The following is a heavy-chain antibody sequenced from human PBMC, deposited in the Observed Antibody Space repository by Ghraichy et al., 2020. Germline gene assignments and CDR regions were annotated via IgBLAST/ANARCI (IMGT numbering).Heavy chain of an antibody. CDR3: VRDHAWCFDY. D-gene: IGHD2-15*01. Sequence: ETLSLTCSASGFTFSSYSMNWVRQAPGKGLEWVSYISNDDIYYADSVKGRFTISRDNAKNSLYLQMNSLRDEDTAVYYCVRDHAWCFDYWGQGALVTVSS. J-gene: IGHJ4*02. CDR1: GFTFSSYS. CDR2: ISNDDI. V-gene: IGHV3-48*02.